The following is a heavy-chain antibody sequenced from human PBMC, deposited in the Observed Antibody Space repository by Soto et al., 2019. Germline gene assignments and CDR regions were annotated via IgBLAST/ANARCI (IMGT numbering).Heavy chain of an antibody. Sequence: QVQLVQSGAEVQKPGSSVKVSCQASGGTFSSYAIRWVLQAPGQWLEWMGGIIPIFGTANYAQKFQGRVTIAADEPTSTDYMELSSLRSEDTAVYYCARESRSGRDSSGYYWDYWGQGTLVTVSS. J-gene: IGHJ4*02. D-gene: IGHD3-22*01. CDR3: ARESRSGRDSSGYYWDY. V-gene: IGHV1-69*01. CDR1: GGTFSSYA. CDR2: IIPIFGTA.